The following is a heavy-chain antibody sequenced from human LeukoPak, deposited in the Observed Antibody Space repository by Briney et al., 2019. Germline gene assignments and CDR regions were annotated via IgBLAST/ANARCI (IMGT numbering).Heavy chain of an antibody. CDR2: INVGNGNT. V-gene: IGHV1-3*01. CDR1: GYTFTSYA. D-gene: IGHD6-13*01. Sequence: ASVKVSCKASGYTFTSYAMHWVRQAPGQRLEWMGWINVGNGNTKYSQKFQGRVTITRDTSASTAYMELSSLRSEDTAVYYCARWRSWPNWFDPWGQGTLVTVSS. J-gene: IGHJ5*02. CDR3: ARWRSWPNWFDP.